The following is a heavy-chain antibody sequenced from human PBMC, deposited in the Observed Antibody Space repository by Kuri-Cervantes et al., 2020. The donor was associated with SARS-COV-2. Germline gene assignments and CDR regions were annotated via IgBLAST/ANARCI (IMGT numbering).Heavy chain of an antibody. V-gene: IGHV3-49*03. D-gene: IGHD3-10*01. CDR3: TTGPSVAVRPDSYFYMDV. CDR2: SRSKACGGTS. CDR1: GFTFGDYA. Sequence: GGSLRLSCTASGFTFGDYAMNWFRQTPGKGLEWVGFSRSKACGGTSEYAASVKDRFTISRDDTGTIAYLQMNSLKTEDTAVYYCTTGPSVAVRPDSYFYMDVWGKGTTVTVSS. J-gene: IGHJ6*03.